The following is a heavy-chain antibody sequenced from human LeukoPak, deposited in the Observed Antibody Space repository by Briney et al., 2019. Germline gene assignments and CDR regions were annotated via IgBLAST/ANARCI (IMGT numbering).Heavy chain of an antibody. CDR3: ARVGYNSGWYVLDY. V-gene: IGHV4-61*08. J-gene: IGHJ4*02. Sequence: SETLSLTCTVSGGSISSGDYYWSWIRQPPGKGLEWIGNIYYGGSTIYDPSLKSRVTISIDTSKNQFSLNLSSVTAADTAEYFCARVGYNSGWYVLDYWGQGTLVTVSS. D-gene: IGHD6-19*01. CDR1: GGSISSGDYY. CDR2: IYYGGST.